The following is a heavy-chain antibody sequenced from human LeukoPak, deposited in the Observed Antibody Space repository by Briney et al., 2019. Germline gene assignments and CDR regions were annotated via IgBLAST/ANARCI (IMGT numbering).Heavy chain of an antibody. V-gene: IGHV3-23*01. J-gene: IGHJ4*02. D-gene: IGHD3-9*01. CDR1: GFTCCSIA. CDR3: ARYDAPPGYIYDY. CDR2: ISGSGGST. Sequence: GGTLRLSCAASGFTCCSIAMSRDGQAPGQGLEWGSAISGSGGSTYYADSVKGRFTISRDDSKNTLHLQMNSLGAEDTGVYYCARYDAPPGYIYDYWGQGTLVTVSS.